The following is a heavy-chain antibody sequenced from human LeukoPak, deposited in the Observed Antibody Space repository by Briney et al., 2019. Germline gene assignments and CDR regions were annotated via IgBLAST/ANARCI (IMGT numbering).Heavy chain of an antibody. V-gene: IGHV3-11*04. CDR2: ISPNSDNI. CDR3: VTETGWLFDY. Sequence: PGGSLRLSCAAAGFTFSDRYMSWIRLAPGEGMEWVAYISPNSDNIHYADSVKGRFTISRDNTKNSLFLQMNSLRVEDTAVYYCVTETGWLFDYWGQGTLVTVSS. J-gene: IGHJ4*02. D-gene: IGHD3-9*01. CDR1: GFTFSDRY.